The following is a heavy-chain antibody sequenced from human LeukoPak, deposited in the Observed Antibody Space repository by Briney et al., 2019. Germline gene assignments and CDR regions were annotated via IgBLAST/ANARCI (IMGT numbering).Heavy chain of an antibody. Sequence: GASVKVSCKASGYTFTSYYMHWVRQAPGQGLEWMGIINPSGGSTSYAQKFQGRVTMTRDTSISTAYMELSRLRSDDTAVYCCAGYWGLDYWGQGTLVTVSS. D-gene: IGHD7-27*01. V-gene: IGHV1-46*01. CDR2: INPSGGST. CDR3: AGYWGLDY. J-gene: IGHJ4*02. CDR1: GYTFTSYY.